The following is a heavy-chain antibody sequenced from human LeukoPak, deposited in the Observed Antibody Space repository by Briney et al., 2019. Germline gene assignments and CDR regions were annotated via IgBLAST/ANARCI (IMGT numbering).Heavy chain of an antibody. V-gene: IGHV3-7*01. CDR3: ARDRDLYGDYVFDY. Sequence: GVSLRLSCSASGFTFSTYWMSWVRQAPGKGLEWVANMKRDGSEIYYVDSVRGRFTISRDNARNSLYLQMNSLRAEDTAVYYCARDRDLYGDYVFDYWGQGTLVTVSS. CDR2: MKRDGSEI. J-gene: IGHJ4*02. CDR1: GFTFSTYW. D-gene: IGHD4-17*01.